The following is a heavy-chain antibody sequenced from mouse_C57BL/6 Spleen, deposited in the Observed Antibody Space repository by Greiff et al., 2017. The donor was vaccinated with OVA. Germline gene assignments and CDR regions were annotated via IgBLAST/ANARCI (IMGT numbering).Heavy chain of an antibody. V-gene: IGHV1-85*01. CDR2: IYPRDGST. CDR1: GYTFTSYD. J-gene: IGHJ2*01. Sequence: VKVVESGPELVKPGASVKLSCKASGYTFTSYDINWVKQRPGQGLEWIGWIYPRDGSTKYNEKFKGKATLTVDTSSSTAYMELHSLTSEDSAVYFCARLGYDYDGTSTFDYWGQGTTLTVSS. CDR3: ARLGYDYDGTSTFDY. D-gene: IGHD2-4*01.